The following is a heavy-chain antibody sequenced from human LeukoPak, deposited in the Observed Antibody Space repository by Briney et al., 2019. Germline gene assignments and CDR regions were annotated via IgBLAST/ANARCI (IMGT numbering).Heavy chain of an antibody. CDR2: IYYSGST. CDR3: ARGGGYFNY. Sequence: SETLPLTCTVSGGSISSSSYYWGWIRQPPGKGLEWIGSIYYSGSTYYNPSLKSRVTISVDTSKNQFSLKLSSVTAADTAVYYCARGGGYFNYWGQGTLVTVSS. J-gene: IGHJ4*02. CDR1: GGSISSSSYY. D-gene: IGHD3-16*01. V-gene: IGHV4-39*07.